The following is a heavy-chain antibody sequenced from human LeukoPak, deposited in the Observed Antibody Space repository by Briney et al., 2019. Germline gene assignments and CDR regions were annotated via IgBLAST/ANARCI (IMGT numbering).Heavy chain of an antibody. Sequence: SETLSLTCAVYGGSFSGYYWSWIRQPPGKGLEWIGVINHSGSTNYNPSLKSRVTISVDTSKNQFSLKLSSVTAADTAVYYCARGPSYYDFWSGYSYGYWGQGTLVTVSS. CDR2: INHSGST. CDR1: GGSFSGYY. J-gene: IGHJ4*02. V-gene: IGHV4-34*01. CDR3: ARGPSYYDFWSGYSYGY. D-gene: IGHD3-3*01.